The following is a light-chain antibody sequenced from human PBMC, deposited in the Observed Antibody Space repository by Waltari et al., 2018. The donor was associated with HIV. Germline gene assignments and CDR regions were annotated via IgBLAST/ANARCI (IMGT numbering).Light chain of an antibody. CDR2: DVS. CDR3: SSYTSSSTLV. J-gene: IGLJ3*02. Sequence: QSALPQPASVSGSPGQSTTLPCTGTSSDVGGYNYVPWYQQHPGKAPKLMIYDVSNRPSGVSNRFSGSKSGNTASLTISGLQAEDEADYYCSSYTSSSTLVFGGGTKLTVL. V-gene: IGLV2-14*01. CDR1: SSDVGGYNY.